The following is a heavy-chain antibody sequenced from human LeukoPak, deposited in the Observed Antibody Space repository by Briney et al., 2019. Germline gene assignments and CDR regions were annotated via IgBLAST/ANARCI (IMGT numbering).Heavy chain of an antibody. V-gene: IGHV4-4*09. CDR3: ARHGGSYPVYVDY. Sequence: SETLSLTCTVSGGSISSYYWSWIRLPPGKGLEWIGYIYTSGSTNYNPSLKCRVTISVDTSKNQFSLKLSSVTAADTAVYYCARHGGSYPVYVDYWGQGTPVTVSS. D-gene: IGHD1-26*01. CDR2: IYTSGST. J-gene: IGHJ4*02. CDR1: GGSISSYY.